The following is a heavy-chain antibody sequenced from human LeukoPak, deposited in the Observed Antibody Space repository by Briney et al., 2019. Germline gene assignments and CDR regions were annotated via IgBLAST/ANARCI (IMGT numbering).Heavy chain of an antibody. CDR3: ARGPYYDTSDYFIY. V-gene: IGHV4-34*01. D-gene: IGHD3-22*01. Sequence: SETLSLTCAVYGGSFSGYYWSWIRQPPGKGLEWIGKINHSGSTNYNLSLKSRVTISVDTSKNQFSLKLSSVTAADTAVYYCARGPYYDTSDYFIYWSQGTLVTVSS. J-gene: IGHJ4*02. CDR1: GGSFSGYY. CDR2: INHSGST.